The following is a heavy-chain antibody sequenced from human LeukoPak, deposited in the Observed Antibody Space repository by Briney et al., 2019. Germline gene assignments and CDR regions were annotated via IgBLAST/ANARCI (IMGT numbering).Heavy chain of an antibody. J-gene: IGHJ4*02. CDR1: GGSFSGYY. CDR3: ARGQEGYSYGYDFDY. CDR2: INHSGST. Sequence: SETLSLTCAVYGGSFSGYYWSWIRQPPGKGLEWVGEINHSGSTNYNPSLKSRVTISVDTSKNQFSLKLSSVTAADTAGYYCARGQEGYSYGYDFDYWGQGGLVTVSS. D-gene: IGHD5-18*01. V-gene: IGHV4-34*01.